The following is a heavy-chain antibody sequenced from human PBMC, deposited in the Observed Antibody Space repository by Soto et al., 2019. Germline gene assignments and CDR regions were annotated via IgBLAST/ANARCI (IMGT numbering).Heavy chain of an antibody. CDR1: GDTFNFYT. CDR3: ATSYGSGSTHFDY. Sequence: QVQLVQSGAEVKKPGSSVKVSCTASGDTFNFYTINWVRQAPGQGLEWVGRVNPIVGLSNFAQKFQGRVSITADKSTNKAYLLLTSLKSEDTAIYYCATSYGSGSTHFDYWGQGTLVTVSS. V-gene: IGHV1-69*02. D-gene: IGHD3-10*01. CDR2: VNPIVGLS. J-gene: IGHJ4*02.